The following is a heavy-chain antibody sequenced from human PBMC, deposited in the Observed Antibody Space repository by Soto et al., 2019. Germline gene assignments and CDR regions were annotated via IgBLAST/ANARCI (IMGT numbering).Heavy chain of an antibody. D-gene: IGHD6-13*01. CDR1: GFTLDDYA. Sequence: GGSLRLSCAASGFTLDDYAMHWVRQVPGKGLEWVSGINWNSGSIGYGDSVKGRFAISKDNAKNSLHLQMNSLSAEDTAFYYCVKDESINWYSGHFRHWGQGTLVTVSS. V-gene: IGHV3-9*01. J-gene: IGHJ1*01. CDR3: VKDESINWYSGHFRH. CDR2: INWNSGSI.